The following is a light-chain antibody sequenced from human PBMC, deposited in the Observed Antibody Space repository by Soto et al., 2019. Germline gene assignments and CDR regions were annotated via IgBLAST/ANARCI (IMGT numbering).Light chain of an antibody. V-gene: IGLV2-14*01. CDR3: SSYTSTSTSVV. Sequence: QSALTQPASVSGSPGQSITISCIGTSSDVGGYNYVSWYQQHPGQAPKVMIYEVGNRPSGVSNRFSGSKSGNTASLTISGLQAEDEADYYCSSYTSTSTSVVFGGGTKLTVL. CDR1: SSDVGGYNY. J-gene: IGLJ2*01. CDR2: EVG.